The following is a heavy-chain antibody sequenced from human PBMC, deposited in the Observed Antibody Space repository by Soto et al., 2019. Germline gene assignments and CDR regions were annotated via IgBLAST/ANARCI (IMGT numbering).Heavy chain of an antibody. V-gene: IGHV5-51*01. CDR2: IYPGDSDT. D-gene: IGHD6-6*01. J-gene: IGHJ5*02. CDR3: ARRVAARGWFDP. Sequence: GESLKISCKGSGYSFTTYWIGWVRQMPGKGLEWMGIIYPGDSDTRYSPSFQGQVTFSADKSISTAYLQWTSLKASHTAMYYCARRVAARGWFDPWGQGTLVTVSS. CDR1: GYSFTTYW.